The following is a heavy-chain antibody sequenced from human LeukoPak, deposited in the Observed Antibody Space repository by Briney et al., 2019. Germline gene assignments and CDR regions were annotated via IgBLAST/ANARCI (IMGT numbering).Heavy chain of an antibody. J-gene: IGHJ4*02. Sequence: PGGSLRLSCAASGFTFSSYSMNWVRQAPGKGLEWVSYISSSSSTIYYADSVKGRFTISRDNAKNSLYLQMNRLRAEDTAVYYCAREVSSGWSGYYFDYWGQGTLVTVSS. CDR2: ISSSSSTI. CDR1: GFTFSSYS. V-gene: IGHV3-48*01. D-gene: IGHD6-19*01. CDR3: AREVSSGWSGYYFDY.